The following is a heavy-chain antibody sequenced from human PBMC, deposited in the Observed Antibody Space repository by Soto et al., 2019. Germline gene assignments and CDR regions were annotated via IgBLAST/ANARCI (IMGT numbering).Heavy chain of an antibody. Sequence: SETLSLTCTVSGFSISSSSHYWGWLRQPPGKGLEWIGCIYYSGSTYYNPSLKSRVTISVDRSKNQFSLKLSSVTAADTAVYYCARADYLSNYGMDVWGQGTTVTVSS. V-gene: IGHV4-39*07. D-gene: IGHD4-17*01. CDR3: ARADYLSNYGMDV. CDR1: GFSISSSSHY. J-gene: IGHJ6*02. CDR2: IYYSGST.